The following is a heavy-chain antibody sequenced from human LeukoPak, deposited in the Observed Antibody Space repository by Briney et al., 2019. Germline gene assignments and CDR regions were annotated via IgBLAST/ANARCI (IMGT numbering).Heavy chain of an antibody. V-gene: IGHV3-21*01. Sequence: GGSLRLSCAASGFTFSSYSMNWVRQAPGKGLEWVSSISSSSSYIYYADSVKGRFTISRDNAKNSLYLQMNSLRAEDTAVYYCARPPIIVGEYAFDIWGQGTMVTVSS. J-gene: IGHJ3*02. CDR2: ISSSSSYI. CDR1: GFTFSSYS. D-gene: IGHD3-22*01. CDR3: ARPPIIVGEYAFDI.